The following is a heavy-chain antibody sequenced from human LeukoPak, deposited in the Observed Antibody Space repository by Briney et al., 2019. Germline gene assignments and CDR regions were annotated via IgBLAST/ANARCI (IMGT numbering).Heavy chain of an antibody. D-gene: IGHD5-18*01. V-gene: IGHV1-46*01. CDR2: INPSGGST. CDR3: ARGIQLWPTLFDY. J-gene: IGHJ4*02. CDR1: GYTFTSYY. Sequence: ASVKVSCKASGYTFTSYYMHWVRQAPGQGLEWMGIINPSGGSTNYAQKLQGRVTMTTDTSTSTAYMELRSLRSDDTAVYYCARGIQLWPTLFDYWGQGTLVTVSS.